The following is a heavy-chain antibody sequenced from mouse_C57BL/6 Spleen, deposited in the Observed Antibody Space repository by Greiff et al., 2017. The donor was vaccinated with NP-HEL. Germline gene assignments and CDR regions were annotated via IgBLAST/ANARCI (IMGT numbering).Heavy chain of an antibody. CDR2: IRLKSDNYAT. D-gene: IGHD1-1*01. Sequence: DVMLVESGGGLVQPGGSMKLSCVASGFTFSNYWMNWVRQSPEKGLEWVAQIRLKSDNYATHYAESVKGRFTISRDDSKSSVYLQMNNLRAEDTGIYYCTGFYYYGSRDYWGQGTTLTVSS. V-gene: IGHV6-3*01. CDR1: GFTFSNYW. J-gene: IGHJ2*01. CDR3: TGFYYYGSRDY.